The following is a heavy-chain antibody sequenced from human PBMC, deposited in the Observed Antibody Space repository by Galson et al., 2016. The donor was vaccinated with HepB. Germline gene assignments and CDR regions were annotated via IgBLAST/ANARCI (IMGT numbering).Heavy chain of an antibody. CDR3: ARDRTDHGSGTYGHDS. CDR1: GFSFSSSW. CDR2: IKEDGSKE. J-gene: IGHJ4*02. D-gene: IGHD3-16*01. V-gene: IGHV3-7*03. Sequence: SLRLSCAASGFSFSSSWMSWVRQAPGKGLEWVANIKEDGSKEYYVDSVKGRFTVSRDNAKNSLYLQMNNLRAEDTAMCYCARDRTDHGSGTYGHDSWGQGTLVTVSS.